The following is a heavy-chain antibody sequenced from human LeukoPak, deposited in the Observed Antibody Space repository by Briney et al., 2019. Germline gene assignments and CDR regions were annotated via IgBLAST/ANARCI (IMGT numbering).Heavy chain of an antibody. CDR2: IEQDGSEK. J-gene: IGHJ6*02. D-gene: IGHD4-17*01. Sequence: GGSLRLSCAASGFTFSSYWMSWVRQAPGKGLEWVANIEQDGSEKYYVDSVKGRFTISRDNAKNSLYLQMNSLRAEDTAVYYCARVPDYGDYPYYYYYYGMDVWGQGTTVTVSS. CDR1: GFTFSSYW. V-gene: IGHV3-7*01. CDR3: ARVPDYGDYPYYYYYYGMDV.